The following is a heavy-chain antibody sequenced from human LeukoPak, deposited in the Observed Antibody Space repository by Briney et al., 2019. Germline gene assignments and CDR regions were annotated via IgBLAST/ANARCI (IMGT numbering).Heavy chain of an antibody. V-gene: IGHV3-30*18. J-gene: IGHJ4*02. CDR3: AKGELHFNTCSFDY. CDR2: ISYDGNHK. Sequence: GGSLRLSWAASGFTFSSYGMHWVRQAPGKGLEWVAVISYDGNHKYYGDSVKGRFTISRDNSRNTLYLQMDSLKTEDTAVYYCAKGELHFNTCSFDYWGQGTLVTVSS. CDR1: GFTFSSYG. D-gene: IGHD1-26*01.